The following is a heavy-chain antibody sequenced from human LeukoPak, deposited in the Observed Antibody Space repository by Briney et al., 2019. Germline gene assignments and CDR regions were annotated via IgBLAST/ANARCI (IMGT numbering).Heavy chain of an antibody. D-gene: IGHD3-22*01. Sequence: SETLSLTCTVSGGSISSSSYYWGWIRQPPGKGLEWIGSIYYSGSTYYNPSLKSRVTISVDTSKNQFSLKLSSVTAADTAVYYCARHLPYYYDRHFDYRGQGTLVTVSS. V-gene: IGHV4-39*01. J-gene: IGHJ4*02. CDR1: GGSISSSSYY. CDR2: IYYSGST. CDR3: ARHLPYYYDRHFDY.